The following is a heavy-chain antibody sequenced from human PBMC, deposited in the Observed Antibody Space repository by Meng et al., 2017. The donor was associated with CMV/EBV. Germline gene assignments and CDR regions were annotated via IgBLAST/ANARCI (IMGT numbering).Heavy chain of an antibody. CDR3: AGVAYDYGDRHFAY. CDR2: ISSTGTFI. V-gene: IGHV3-21*01. Sequence: GGSLRLSCAASGFTFDRYTMAWVRQAPGKGLEWVSSISSTGTFIHYADSVEGRFTIARDNTKTSLCLQMDTLRAEDTAVYYCAGVAYDYGDRHFAYWGQGALVTVSS. CDR1: GFTFDRYT. D-gene: IGHD4-17*01. J-gene: IGHJ4*02.